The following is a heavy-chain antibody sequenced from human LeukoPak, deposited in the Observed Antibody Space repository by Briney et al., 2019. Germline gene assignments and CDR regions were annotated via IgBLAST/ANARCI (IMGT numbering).Heavy chain of an antibody. V-gene: IGHV4-4*07. CDR2: VYTRGCS. Sequence: SETLSLTCTVSGGSISSYYWSWLRQPARKGLEWIGRVYTRGCSNYNPSLKGRVTMSVDTSEIQFSLQLSSVTAADTAVYYCAREGGMVREVDYWGQGTLVSVSS. CDR1: GGSISSYY. J-gene: IGHJ4*02. CDR3: AREGGMVREVDY. D-gene: IGHD3-10*01.